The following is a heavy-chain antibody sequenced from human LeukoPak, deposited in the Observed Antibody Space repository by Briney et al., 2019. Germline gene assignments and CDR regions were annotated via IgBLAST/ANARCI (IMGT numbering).Heavy chain of an antibody. Sequence: SVKVSCKASGGTFSSYAISWVRQAPGQGLEWMGGIIPIFGTVNSAQKSQGTVTISTHDTTSTAYMELSSLRSEDTAVYYCARDSGLRYFDWLLRDWGQGTLVTVSS. J-gene: IGHJ4*02. CDR1: GGTFSSYA. CDR3: ARDSGLRYFDWLLRD. V-gene: IGHV1-69*05. D-gene: IGHD3-9*01. CDR2: IIPIFGTV.